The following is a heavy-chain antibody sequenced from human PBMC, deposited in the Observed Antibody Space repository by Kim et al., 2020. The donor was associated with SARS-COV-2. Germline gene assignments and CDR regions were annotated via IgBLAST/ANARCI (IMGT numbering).Heavy chain of an antibody. J-gene: IGHJ4*02. D-gene: IGHD6-19*01. CDR2: ISSSSSYT. CDR1: GFTFSDYY. V-gene: IGHV3-11*06. Sequence: GGSLRLSCAASGFTFSDYYMSWIRQAPGKGLEWVSYISSSSSYTNYADSVKGRFTISRDNAKNSLYLQMNSLRAEDTAVYYCARDGSPYSSGWLVGYWGQGTLVTVSS. CDR3: ARDGSPYSSGWLVGY.